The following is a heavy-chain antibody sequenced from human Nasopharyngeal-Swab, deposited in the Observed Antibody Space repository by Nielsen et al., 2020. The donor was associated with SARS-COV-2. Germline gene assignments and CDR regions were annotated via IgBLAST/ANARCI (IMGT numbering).Heavy chain of an antibody. CDR3: AREMDLGRAFDY. D-gene: IGHD3/OR15-3a*01. J-gene: IGHJ4*02. V-gene: IGHV1-18*01. CDR1: GGTFSSYT. Sequence: ASVKVSCKASGGTFSSYTFAWVRQAPGQGLEWMGWISAYNGNTNYAQKLQGRVTMTTDTSTSTAYMELRSLRSDDTAVYYCAREMDLGRAFDYWGQGTLVTVSS. CDR2: ISAYNGNT.